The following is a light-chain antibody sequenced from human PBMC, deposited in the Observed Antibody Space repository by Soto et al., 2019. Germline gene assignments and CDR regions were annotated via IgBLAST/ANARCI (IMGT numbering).Light chain of an antibody. CDR1: QSVSSNY. J-gene: IGKJ1*01. CDR3: QQYGSSPPT. Sequence: EIVLTQSPGTLSLSPGERATFSCRASQSVSSNYLAWYQQKPGQAPRLLMSGTSNRATGTPDRFSGSGSGTDFTLTISRLEPEDFAVYYCQQYGSSPPTFGQGTKVDIK. V-gene: IGKV3-20*01. CDR2: GTS.